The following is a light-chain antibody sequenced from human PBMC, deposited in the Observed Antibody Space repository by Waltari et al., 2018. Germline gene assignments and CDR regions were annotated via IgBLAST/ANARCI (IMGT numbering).Light chain of an antibody. J-gene: IGKJ1*01. CDR1: QSISSG. Sequence: DIQMTQSPSTLSASVGARVTITCRASQSISSGLAWYQQKPGKAPKLLIYKASSLESGVPSRFSGSGSGTEFTLTISSLQPDDFATYYCQQYKSYRTFGQGTKVEIK. V-gene: IGKV1-5*03. CDR2: KAS. CDR3: QQYKSYRT.